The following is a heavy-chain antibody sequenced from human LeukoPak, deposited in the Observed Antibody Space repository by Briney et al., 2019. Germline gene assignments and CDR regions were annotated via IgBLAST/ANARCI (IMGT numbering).Heavy chain of an antibody. J-gene: IGHJ4*02. CDR3: ARVSDISVAAYFDY. CDR2: INWNGGST. V-gene: IGHV3-20*04. Sequence: GGSLRLSCAASGFTVSSNYMTWVRQAPGKGLEWVSTINWNGGSTGYADSVKGRFTISRDNAKNSLYLQMNSLRAEDTALYYCARVSDISVAAYFDYWGQGTLVTVSS. D-gene: IGHD6-19*01. CDR1: GFTVSSNY.